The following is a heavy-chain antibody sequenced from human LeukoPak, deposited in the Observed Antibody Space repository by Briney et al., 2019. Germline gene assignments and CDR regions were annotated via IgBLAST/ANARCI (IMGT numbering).Heavy chain of an antibody. CDR3: TGNRPPLEWLSYYYYYGMDV. J-gene: IGHJ6*02. V-gene: IGHV3-48*02. CDR2: ISSSSSTL. CDR1: GFTFSSYS. D-gene: IGHD3-3*01. Sequence: GGSLRLSCAASGFTFSSYSMSWVRQAPGKGLEWVAYISSSSSTLHYADPVKGRFTISRDNANNSLYLQMNSLRDEDTAVYYCTGNRPPLEWLSYYYYYGMDVWGQGTTVTVSS.